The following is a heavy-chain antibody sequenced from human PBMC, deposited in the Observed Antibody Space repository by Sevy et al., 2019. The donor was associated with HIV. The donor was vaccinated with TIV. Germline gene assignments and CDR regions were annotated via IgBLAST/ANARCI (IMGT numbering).Heavy chain of an antibody. CDR3: ARLDRGNWFDP. Sequence: SESLSLTCTVSGGSISSSSYYWGWIRQPPGKGLEWIGSIYYSGSTYYNPSLKSRVTISVDTSKNQFSLKLSSVTAADTAVYYCARLDRGNWFDPWGQGTQVTVSS. CDR1: GGSISSSSYY. V-gene: IGHV4-39*01. D-gene: IGHD6-19*01. CDR2: IYYSGST. J-gene: IGHJ5*02.